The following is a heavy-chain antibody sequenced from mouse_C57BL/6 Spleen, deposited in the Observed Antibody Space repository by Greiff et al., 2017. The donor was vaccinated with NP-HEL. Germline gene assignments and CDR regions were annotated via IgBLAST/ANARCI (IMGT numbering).Heavy chain of an antibody. V-gene: IGHV1-82*01. CDR3: ARGGYDYDNY. J-gene: IGHJ2*01. CDR1: GYAFSSSW. Sequence: VQLQQSGPELVKPGASVKISCKASGYAFSSSWMNWVKQRPGKGLEWIGRIYPGDGDTNYNGKFKGKATLTADKSSSTAYMQLSSLTSEDSAVYFSARGGYDYDNYWGQGTTLTVSS. CDR2: IYPGDGDT. D-gene: IGHD2-4*01.